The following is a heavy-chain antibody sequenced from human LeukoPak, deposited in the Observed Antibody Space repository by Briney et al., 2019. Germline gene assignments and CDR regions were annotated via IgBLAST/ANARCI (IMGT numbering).Heavy chain of an antibody. CDR3: ARDPLNQRGAFDI. CDR1: GFTFSSYS. J-gene: IGHJ3*02. Sequence: PGGSLRLSCAASGFTFSSYSMNWVRQAPGKGLEWVSYISSSSSTIYYADSVKGRFTIFRDNAKNSLYLQMNSLRAEDTAVYYCARDPLNQRGAFDIWGPGTMVTVSS. V-gene: IGHV3-48*04. CDR2: ISSSSSTI. D-gene: IGHD2-2*01.